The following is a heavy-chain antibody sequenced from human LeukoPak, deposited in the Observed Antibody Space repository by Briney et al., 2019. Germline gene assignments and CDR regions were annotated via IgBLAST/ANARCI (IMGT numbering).Heavy chain of an antibody. CDR3: AREGYYGAFDI. D-gene: IGHD3-10*01. Sequence: GGSQRLSCAASGFTFSDYSMNWVRQAPWKGLEWVSYIGANSAIYYADSVKGRFTISRDNAKNSLSLQMNSLRDDDTAVYYCAREGYYGAFDIWGQGTMVTVSS. V-gene: IGHV3-48*02. CDR2: IGANSAI. CDR1: GFTFSDYS. J-gene: IGHJ3*02.